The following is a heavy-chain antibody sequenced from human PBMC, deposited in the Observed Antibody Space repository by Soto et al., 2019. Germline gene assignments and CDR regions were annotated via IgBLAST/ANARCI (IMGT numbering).Heavy chain of an antibody. Sequence: GESLKLSCKGSGYSFTSYWIGWVRQMPGKGLEWMGIIYPGDSDTRYSPSFQGQVTISADKSISTAYLQWSSLKASDTAMYYCARHGCSSTSCYTGGGYYYYYGMDVWGQGTTVTVSS. D-gene: IGHD2-2*02. V-gene: IGHV5-51*01. CDR1: GYSFTSYW. J-gene: IGHJ6*02. CDR2: IYPGDSDT. CDR3: ARHGCSSTSCYTGGGYYYYYGMDV.